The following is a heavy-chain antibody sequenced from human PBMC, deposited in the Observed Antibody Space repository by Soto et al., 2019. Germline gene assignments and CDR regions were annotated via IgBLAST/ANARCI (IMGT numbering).Heavy chain of an antibody. CDR3: ARYVGEI. D-gene: IGHD2-15*01. CDR1: GFTFSNYY. J-gene: IGHJ3*02. Sequence: EAQLVESGGALVQPGGSLRLSCAASGFTFSNYYMSWFRQAPGKGLQWVASINQDGXXKYSVDSVKGRFTXSXXXXXXXXXXXXXXLRVEDTAVYYCARYVGEIWGHGTKVTVSS. V-gene: IGHV3-7*03. CDR2: INQDGXXK.